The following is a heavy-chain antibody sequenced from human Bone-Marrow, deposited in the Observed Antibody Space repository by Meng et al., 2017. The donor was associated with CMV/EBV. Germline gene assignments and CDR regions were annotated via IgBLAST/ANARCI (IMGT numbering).Heavy chain of an antibody. J-gene: IGHJ4*02. V-gene: IGHV3-48*04. CDR1: GFTFSSYS. CDR2: IRSNSSTI. Sequence: GESLKISCAASGFTFSSYSMNWVRQAPGKGLEWVSYIRSNSSTIYYADSVKGRFTISRDNSKMSLYLQMNSLRAEDTAVYYSASIGGKCYDIFTGYYFDYWGQGTLVTVSS. D-gene: IGHD3-9*01. CDR3: ASIGGKCYDIFTGYYFDY.